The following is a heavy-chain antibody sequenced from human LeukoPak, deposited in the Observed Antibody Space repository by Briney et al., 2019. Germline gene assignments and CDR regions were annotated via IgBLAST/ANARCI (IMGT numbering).Heavy chain of an antibody. Sequence: SETLSLTCTVSGGSINSALYYWAWIRQTPEQQLEWIGSVSHDGITKYSPSLGGRVTISVDTSKNQFSLKLSSVTAADTAVYYCARFRGYVWGSYPNYFDYWGQGTLVTVSS. V-gene: IGHV4-39*07. J-gene: IGHJ4*02. D-gene: IGHD3-16*02. CDR2: VSHDGIT. CDR1: GGSINSALYY. CDR3: ARFRGYVWGSYPNYFDY.